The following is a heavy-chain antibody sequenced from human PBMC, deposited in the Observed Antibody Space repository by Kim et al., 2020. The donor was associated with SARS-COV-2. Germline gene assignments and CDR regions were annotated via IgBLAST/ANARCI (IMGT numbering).Heavy chain of an antibody. D-gene: IGHD3-9*01. Sequence: ASVKVSCKASGYTFTSYGISWVRQAPGQGLEWMGWISAYNGNTNYAQKLQGRVTMTTDTSTSTAYMELRSLRSDDTAVYYCARDVYDILTGYYYRDYYGMDVWGQGATFTVSS. V-gene: IGHV1-18*01. CDR1: GYTFTSYG. CDR2: ISAYNGNT. J-gene: IGHJ6*02. CDR3: ARDVYDILTGYYYRDYYGMDV.